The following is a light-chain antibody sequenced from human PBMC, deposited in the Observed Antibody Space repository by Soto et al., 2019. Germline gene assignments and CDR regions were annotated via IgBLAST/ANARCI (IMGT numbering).Light chain of an antibody. J-gene: IGKJ1*01. CDR3: HQRGTWPET. Sequence: EIVLTQFPATLSLSPGERATLSCRASQSVSTYLAWYQQKPGQAPRLLIYGASNRATGIPARFSGSGSGTDFTLTIGSLAPEDSAVYYCHQRGTWPETFGQGTKVEI. V-gene: IGKV3-11*01. CDR1: QSVSTY. CDR2: GAS.